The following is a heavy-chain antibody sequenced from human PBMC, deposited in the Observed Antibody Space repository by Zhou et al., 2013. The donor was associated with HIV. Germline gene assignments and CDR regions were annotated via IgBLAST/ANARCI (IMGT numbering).Heavy chain of an antibody. CDR3: ARDGSVLGATRLYNWFDP. CDR1: GGTFSSYA. V-gene: IGHV1-69*13. Sequence: QVQLVQSGAEVKKPGSSVKVSCKASGGTFSSYAISWVRQAPGQGLEWMGRIIPIFGTANYAQKFQGRVTITADESTSTAYMELSSLRSEDTAVYYCARDGSVLGATRLYNWFDPWGQGTLVTVSS. J-gene: IGHJ5*02. CDR2: IIPIFGTA. D-gene: IGHD1-26*01.